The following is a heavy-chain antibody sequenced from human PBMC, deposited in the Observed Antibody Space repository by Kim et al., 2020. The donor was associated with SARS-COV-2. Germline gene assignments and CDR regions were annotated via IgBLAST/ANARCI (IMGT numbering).Heavy chain of an antibody. CDR2: ISSSGSTI. J-gene: IGHJ6*02. V-gene: IGHV3-48*03. D-gene: IGHD3-22*01. CDR1: GFTFSSYE. Sequence: GGSLRLSCAASGFTFSSYEMNWVRQAPGKGLEWVSYISSSGSTIYYADSVKGRFTISRDNAKNSLYLQMNSLRAEDTAVYYCARDTPYYYDSSGYLVWAGNYYYGMDVWGQGTTVTVSS. CDR3: ARDTPYYYDSSGYLVWAGNYYYGMDV.